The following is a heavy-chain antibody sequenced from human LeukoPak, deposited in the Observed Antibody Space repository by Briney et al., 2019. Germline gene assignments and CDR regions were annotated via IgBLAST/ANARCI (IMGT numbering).Heavy chain of an antibody. Sequence: SQTLSLTCTVSGGSISSGDYYLSWIRQPPGKGLEWIGYIYYSGSTYYNPSLKSRVTISVDTSKNQFSLKLSSGTAADTAVYYCARAGTTKTTPKGIDYWGQGTLVTVSS. D-gene: IGHD1-7*01. CDR3: ARAGTTKTTPKGIDY. CDR2: IYYSGST. J-gene: IGHJ4*02. V-gene: IGHV4-30-4*08. CDR1: GGSISSGDYY.